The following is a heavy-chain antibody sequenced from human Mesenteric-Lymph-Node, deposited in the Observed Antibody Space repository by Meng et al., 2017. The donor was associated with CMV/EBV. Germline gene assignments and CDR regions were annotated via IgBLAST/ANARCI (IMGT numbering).Heavy chain of an antibody. CDR2: IYYSGST. J-gene: IGHJ4*02. Sequence: SETLSLTCTVSGGSISSYYWSWIRQPPGKGLEWIGYIYYSGSTNYNPSLKSRVTISVDTSKNQFSLKLSSVTAADTAVYYCARSRELLLNFDYWGQGTLVTVSS. V-gene: IGHV4-59*01. CDR1: GGSISSYY. CDR3: ARSRELLLNFDY. D-gene: IGHD1-26*01.